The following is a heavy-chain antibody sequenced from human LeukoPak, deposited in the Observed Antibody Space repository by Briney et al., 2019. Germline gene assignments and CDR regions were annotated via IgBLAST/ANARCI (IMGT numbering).Heavy chain of an antibody. CDR3: AKDSGSYLPGAFDI. CDR2: INSDGSTT. J-gene: IGHJ3*02. Sequence: GGSLRLSCAASGFTFSSYWMHWVRQAPGKGLVWVSRINSDGSTTNYADSVKGRFTISRDNSKNTLYLQMNSLRAEDTAVYYCAKDSGSYLPGAFDIWGQGTMVTVSS. D-gene: IGHD1-26*01. CDR1: GFTFSSYW. V-gene: IGHV3-74*01.